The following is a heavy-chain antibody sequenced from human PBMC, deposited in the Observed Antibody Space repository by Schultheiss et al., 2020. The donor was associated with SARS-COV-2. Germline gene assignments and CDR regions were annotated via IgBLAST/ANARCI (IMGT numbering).Heavy chain of an antibody. V-gene: IGHV3-74*01. CDR1: GFTFSMYW. CDR3: ARLPGDFWNYYGLDV. CDR2: INSDGSST. D-gene: IGHD3-3*01. J-gene: IGHJ6*02. Sequence: GGSLRLSCAASGFTFSMYWMHWVRQAPGKGLVWVSRINSDGSSTTYADSVKGRFTISRDNAKNTVYLQMNSLRAEDTAVYYCARLPGDFWNYYGLDVWGQGTTVTVSS.